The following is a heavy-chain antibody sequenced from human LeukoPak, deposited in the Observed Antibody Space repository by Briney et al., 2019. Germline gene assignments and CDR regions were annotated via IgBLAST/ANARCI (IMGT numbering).Heavy chain of an antibody. CDR2: INHSGST. CDR3: ARGWYSSSWYDY. CDR1: GGSFSGYY. J-gene: IGHJ4*02. V-gene: IGHV4-34*01. Sequence: SETLSLTCAVYGGSFSGYYWSWIRQPPGKGLEWIGEINHSGSTNYNPSLKSRVTISVDTSKNQFSLKLSYVTAADTAVYYCARGWYSSSWYDYWGQGTLVTVSS. D-gene: IGHD6-13*01.